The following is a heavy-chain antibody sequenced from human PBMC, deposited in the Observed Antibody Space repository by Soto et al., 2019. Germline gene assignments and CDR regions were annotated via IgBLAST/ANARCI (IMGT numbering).Heavy chain of an antibody. V-gene: IGHV3-30*18. Sequence: LRLSCAASGFTFSSYGMHWVRQAPGKGLEWVAVISYDGSNKYYADSVKGRFTISRDNSKNTLYLQMNSLRAEDTAVYYCAKDLTDPPPEDGMDVWGQGTTVTV. CDR3: AKDLTDPPPEDGMDV. CDR2: ISYDGSNK. J-gene: IGHJ6*02. CDR1: GFTFSSYG.